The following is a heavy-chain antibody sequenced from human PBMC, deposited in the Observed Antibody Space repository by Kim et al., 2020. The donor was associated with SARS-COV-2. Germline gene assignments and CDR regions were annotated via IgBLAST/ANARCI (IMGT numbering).Heavy chain of an antibody. D-gene: IGHD3-9*01. V-gene: IGHV2-70*01. Sequence: GLEWLELIDCDEDKYYSTALKTRLTISKDTSKNQVVLTMTNMDPVDTATYYCARKYYDILTGYYYFDCWGQGTLVTVSS. CDR3: ARKYYDILTGYYYFDC. J-gene: IGHJ4*02. CDR2: IDCDEDK.